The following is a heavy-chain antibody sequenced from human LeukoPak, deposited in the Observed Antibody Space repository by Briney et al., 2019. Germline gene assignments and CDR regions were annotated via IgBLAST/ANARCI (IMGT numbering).Heavy chain of an antibody. J-gene: IGHJ4*02. V-gene: IGHV3-9*01. Sequence: SGRTLRLSCAASGFTFDDYAMHWVRQAPGKGLEWVSGISWNSGSIGYADSVKGRFTISRDNAKNSLYLQMNSLRAEDTALYYCAKDRYGDYPDALDYWGQGTLLTVSS. CDR3: AKDRYGDYPDALDY. CDR2: ISWNSGSI. CDR1: GFTFDDYA. D-gene: IGHD4-17*01.